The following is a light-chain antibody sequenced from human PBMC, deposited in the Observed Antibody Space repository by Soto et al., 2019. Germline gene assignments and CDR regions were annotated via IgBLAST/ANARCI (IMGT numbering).Light chain of an antibody. V-gene: IGKV1D-12*01. CDR1: QGISTW. J-gene: IGKJ4*01. CDR3: QQTNSFPLT. CDR2: AAS. Sequence: DIQMTQSASSVSASVGDRVTITCRASQGISTWLAWFQQKPGKAPKLLIAAASKLQSGVQSRFIGSGSGTDFTLTINSLQPEDFATYYCQQTNSFPLTLGGGTKVDIK.